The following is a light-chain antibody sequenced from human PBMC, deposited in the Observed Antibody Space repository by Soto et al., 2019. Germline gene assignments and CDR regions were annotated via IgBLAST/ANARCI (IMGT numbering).Light chain of an antibody. V-gene: IGLV2-11*01. Sequence: QSALTQPRSVSGSPGQSVTISCTGTRNDVGGYNYVSWYQQHPGKAPTLMIYDVTKRPSGVPERFSGSKSGSTASLTIAGLQAEEEAEYYCGSYAGSYIFVFGTGTKVTVL. CDR2: DVT. CDR1: RNDVGGYNY. J-gene: IGLJ1*01. CDR3: GSYAGSYIFV.